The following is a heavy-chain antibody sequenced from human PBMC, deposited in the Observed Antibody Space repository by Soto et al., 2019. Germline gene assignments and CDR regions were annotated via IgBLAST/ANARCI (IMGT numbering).Heavy chain of an antibody. J-gene: IGHJ4*02. D-gene: IGHD3-3*01. CDR1: GYSVTTYNYY. V-gene: IGHV4-39*01. Sequence: PSETLSLTCTVSGYSVTTYNYYWGWVRQPPGKGLEWIGSIHYLGDTYYNPSLKNRVSISIDTSKNQFSLSLTSVTAADTAVYFCATGSGHFLAIPSDYWGQGTLVTVSS. CDR3: ATGSGHFLAIPSDY. CDR2: IHYLGDT.